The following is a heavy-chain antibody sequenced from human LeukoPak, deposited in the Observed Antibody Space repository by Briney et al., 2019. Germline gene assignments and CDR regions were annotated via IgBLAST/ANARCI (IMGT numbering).Heavy chain of an antibody. CDR3: AKGGYFDWSLDY. CDR1: GFIFSSYG. J-gene: IGHJ4*02. D-gene: IGHD3-9*01. V-gene: IGHV3-30*02. CDR2: IRYDGSDK. Sequence: PGGSLRLSCAASGFIFSSYGMHWVRQAPGKGLEWVAFIRYDGSDKFYADSVKGRFTISRDNSKNTLYLQMNSLRAEDTAVYYCAKGGYFDWSLDYWGQGTLVTVSS.